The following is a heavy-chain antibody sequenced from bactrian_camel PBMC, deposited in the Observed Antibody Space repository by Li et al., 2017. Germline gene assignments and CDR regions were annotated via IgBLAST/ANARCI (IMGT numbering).Heavy chain of an antibody. J-gene: IGHJ6*01. CDR2: IDRDGDT. CDR1: GYTSRSFS. CDR3: AADLMGWVRCSKVPTRGGSDFAY. Sequence: HVQLVESGGGSVQAGGSLRLSCAASGYTSRSFSMGWYRQAPGKEREGVAAIDRDGDTNYIDSVMGRFTISRDNAKNTVYLQMNSLKPEDTATYYCAADLMGWVRCSKVPTRGGSDFAYWGQGTQVT. D-gene: IGHD5*01. V-gene: IGHV3S57*01.